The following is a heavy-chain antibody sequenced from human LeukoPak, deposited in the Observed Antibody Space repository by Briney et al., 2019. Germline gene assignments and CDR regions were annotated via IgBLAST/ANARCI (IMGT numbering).Heavy chain of an antibody. Sequence: PGGSLRLSCAASGFTFSSYGMHWVRQAPGKGLEWVAVIWYDGSNKYYADSVKGRFTISRDNSKNTLYLQMNSLRAEDTAVYYCARKSSLDYYGMDVWGQGTTVTVSS. CDR3: ARKSSLDYYGMDV. V-gene: IGHV3-33*01. CDR1: GFTFSSYG. CDR2: IWYDGSNK. D-gene: IGHD2-2*01. J-gene: IGHJ6*02.